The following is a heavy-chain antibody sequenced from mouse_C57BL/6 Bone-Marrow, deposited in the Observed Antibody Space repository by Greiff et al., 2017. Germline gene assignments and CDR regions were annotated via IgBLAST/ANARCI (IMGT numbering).Heavy chain of an antibody. CDR2: IYPGGGYT. J-gene: IGHJ1*03. CDR3: ARDYGSSTSGVPYWYFYV. CDR1: GYTFTNYW. V-gene: IGHV1-63*01. Sequence: QVQLQQSGAELVRPGTSVNMSCKASGYTFTNYWLGWAKPRPGHGLEWIGDIYPGGGYTNYNEKFKGKATLSAYTSSSTAYMQFSSLTSEYSAIYYCARDYGSSTSGVPYWYFYVWGTGTTVTVSS. D-gene: IGHD1-1*01.